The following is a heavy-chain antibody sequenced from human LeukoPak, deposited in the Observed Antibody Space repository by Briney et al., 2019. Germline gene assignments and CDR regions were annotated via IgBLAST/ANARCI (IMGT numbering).Heavy chain of an antibody. J-gene: IGHJ6*03. CDR2: ISDNGGNT. V-gene: IGHV3-23*01. CDR1: GFIFSTSG. Sequence: PGGSLRLSCAASGFIFSTSGMTWVRQAPGKGLEWVSTISDNGGNTYYPDSVRGRFTISRDNSKNTLYLQMNSLRAEDTAVYYCARGEYYYYMDVWGKGTTVTVSS. CDR3: ARGEYYYYMDV. D-gene: IGHD1-26*01.